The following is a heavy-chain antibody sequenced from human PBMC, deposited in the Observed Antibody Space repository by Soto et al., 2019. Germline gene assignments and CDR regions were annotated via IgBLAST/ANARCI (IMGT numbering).Heavy chain of an antibody. Sequence: SETLSFTCAVYGGSFSSYHWSWIRQTPGKGLEWIGEINHLTTTNYNPSLESRVIISLDTPKNQFSLKLSSVTAADTAVYYCARGYDTALAPIFWGQGILVTVSS. J-gene: IGHJ4*02. CDR1: GGSFSSYH. CDR2: INHLTTT. D-gene: IGHD5-18*01. V-gene: IGHV4-34*01. CDR3: ARGYDTALAPIF.